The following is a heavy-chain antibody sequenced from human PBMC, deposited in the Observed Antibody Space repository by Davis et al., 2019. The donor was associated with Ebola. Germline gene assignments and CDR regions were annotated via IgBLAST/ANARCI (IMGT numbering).Heavy chain of an antibody. CDR3: ARDRESYDFWSGYFDY. V-gene: IGHV3-11*05. D-gene: IGHD3-3*01. J-gene: IGHJ4*02. Sequence: SVKGRFTISRDNAKNSLYLQMNSLRAEDTAVYYCARDRESYDFWSGYFDYWGQGTLVTVSS.